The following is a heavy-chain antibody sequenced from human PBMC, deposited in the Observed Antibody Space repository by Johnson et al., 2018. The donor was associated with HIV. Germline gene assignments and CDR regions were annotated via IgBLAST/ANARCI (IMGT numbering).Heavy chain of an antibody. CDR1: GFTVSSNY. D-gene: IGHD5-12*01. Sequence: LSCAASGFTVSSNYMSWVRQAPGKGLEWVSGISGSGGRTYYADSVKGRFTISRDNSKNTLYLQMNSLRAEDTAVYYCAREGWLLYAFDIWGQGTMVTVSS. CDR3: AREGWLLYAFDI. CDR2: ISGSGGRT. J-gene: IGHJ3*02. V-gene: IGHV3-66*02.